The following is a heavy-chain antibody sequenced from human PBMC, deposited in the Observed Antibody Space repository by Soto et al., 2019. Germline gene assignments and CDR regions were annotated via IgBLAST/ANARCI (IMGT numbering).Heavy chain of an antibody. D-gene: IGHD1-1*01. J-gene: IGHJ5*02. CDR3: VRDGTKTLRDWFDP. CDR2: IYATGTT. Sequence: TLSLTCTVSGSSISGFYWSWIRKSAGKGLEWIGRIYATGTTDYNPSLKSRVMMSVDTSKKQFSLKLRSVTAADTAVYYCVRDGTKTLRDWFDPWGQGISVTVSS. CDR1: GSSISGFY. V-gene: IGHV4-4*07.